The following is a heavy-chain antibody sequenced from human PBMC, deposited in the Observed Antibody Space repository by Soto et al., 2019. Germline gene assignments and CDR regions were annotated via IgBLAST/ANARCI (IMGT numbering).Heavy chain of an antibody. CDR3: ARGAHVDIVATIPGYFDY. D-gene: IGHD5-12*01. CDR2: IYYSGST. CDR1: GGSIYSGDYY. J-gene: IGHJ4*02. Sequence: LTSTVSGGSIYSGDYYWSWIRQPPGKGLEWIGYIYYSGSTYYNPSLKSRVTISVDTSKNQFSLKLSSVTAADTAVYYCARGAHVDIVATIPGYFDYWGQGTLVTAPQ. V-gene: IGHV4-30-4*01.